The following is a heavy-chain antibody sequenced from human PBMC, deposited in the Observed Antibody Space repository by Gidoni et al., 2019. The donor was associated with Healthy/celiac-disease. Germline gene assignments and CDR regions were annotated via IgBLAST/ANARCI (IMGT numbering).Heavy chain of an antibody. V-gene: IGHV3-21*01. CDR3: ARKPIAASGYIDY. J-gene: IGHJ4*02. D-gene: IGHD3-22*01. CDR1: GFTFSSYS. Sequence: EVQLVESGGGLVKPGGSLILSCAASGFTFSSYSMKWVRQAPGKGLEWVSSISSSSSYIYYADSVKGRLTISRDNAKNSLYLQMNSLRAEDTAVYYCARKPIAASGYIDYWGQGTLVTVSS. CDR2: ISSSSSYI.